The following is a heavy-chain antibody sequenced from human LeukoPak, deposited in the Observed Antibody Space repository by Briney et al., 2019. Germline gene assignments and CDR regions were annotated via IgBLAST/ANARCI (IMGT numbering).Heavy chain of an antibody. J-gene: IGHJ4*02. CDR3: ARVSEYDFWSGYPLYYFDY. V-gene: IGHV4-59*01. D-gene: IGHD3-3*01. CDR2: IYYSGST. CDR1: GGSISSYY. Sequence: SETLSLTCTVSGGSISSYYWSWIRQPPGKGLEWIGYIYYSGSTNYNPSLKSRVTISVDTSKNQSSLKLSSVTAADTAVYYCARVSEYDFWSGYPLYYFDYWGQGTLVTVSS.